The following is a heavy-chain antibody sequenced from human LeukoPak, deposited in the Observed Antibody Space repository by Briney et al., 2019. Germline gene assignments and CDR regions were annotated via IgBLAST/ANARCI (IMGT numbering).Heavy chain of an antibody. CDR3: ARGRSITLLRGVAMSDGFDI. CDR1: GFTFSIYS. J-gene: IGHJ3*02. D-gene: IGHD3-10*01. CDR2: IDTSGSYI. Sequence: GGSLRLSCAASGFTFSIYSMNWVRQAPGKGLEWVSFIDTSGSYIYYGDSVKGRVTISRDNAKNSLYLQMNGLRAEDTAVYYCARGRSITLLRGVAMSDGFDIWGQAAMVTVSS. V-gene: IGHV3-21*01.